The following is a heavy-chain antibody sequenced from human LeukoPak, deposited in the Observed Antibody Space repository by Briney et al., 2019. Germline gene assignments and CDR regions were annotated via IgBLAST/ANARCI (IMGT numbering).Heavy chain of an antibody. D-gene: IGHD3-3*01. J-gene: IGHJ4*02. CDR2: ISGTSSLI. Sequence: GGSLRLSCAASGFTFSNAWMNWVRQAPGKGLEWVSYISGTSSLIYYADSVKGRFTISRDNAKNSLYLQMNSLRDEDTAVYYCVRDQFFSFDYWGQGTLVTVSS. V-gene: IGHV3-48*02. CDR1: GFTFSNAW. CDR3: VRDQFFSFDY.